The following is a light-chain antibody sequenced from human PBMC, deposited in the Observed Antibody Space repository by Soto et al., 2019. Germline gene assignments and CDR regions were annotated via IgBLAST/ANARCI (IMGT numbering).Light chain of an antibody. Sequence: QSVLTQPVSVSGSPGQSITIPCTGSSNDIGGYNYVSWYQQHRGRAPKLVIYKVSDRPSGVSTRFSASKSGNTASLTISGLQAEDEADYYCSSYSTTTTPQWVFGGGTKLTVL. CDR2: KVS. CDR1: SNDIGGYNY. CDR3: SSYSTTTTPQWV. J-gene: IGLJ3*02. V-gene: IGLV2-14*01.